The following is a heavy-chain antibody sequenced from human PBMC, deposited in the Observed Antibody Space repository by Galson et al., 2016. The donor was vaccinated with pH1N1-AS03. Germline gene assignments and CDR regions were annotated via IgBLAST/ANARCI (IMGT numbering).Heavy chain of an antibody. CDR2: IIPIFGTA. CDR3: ARDKDDFWSGYSEY. J-gene: IGHJ4*02. V-gene: IGHV1-69*13. Sequence: SVKVSCKASGGTFSSYGITWVRQAPGQGLEWMGGIIPIFGTANYAQKFQGRVTITADESTSTAYMELSNLRSEDTAVYCCARDKDDFWSGYSEYWGQGTLVTVSS. CDR1: GGTFSSYG. D-gene: IGHD3-3*01.